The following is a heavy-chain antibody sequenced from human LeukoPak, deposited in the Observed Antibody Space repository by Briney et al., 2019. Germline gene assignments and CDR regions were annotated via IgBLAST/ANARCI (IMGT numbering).Heavy chain of an antibody. J-gene: IGHJ5*02. Sequence: PSETLSLTCTVSGGSISSGSYYWSWIRQAAGKGLEWIGRIYTSGSTNYNPSLKSRVTISVDTSKNQFSLKLSSVTAADTAVYYCARGKSGSYGGDRFDPRGQGTLVTVSS. D-gene: IGHD1-26*01. CDR2: IYTSGST. CDR1: GGSISSGSYY. CDR3: ARGKSGSYGGDRFDP. V-gene: IGHV4-61*02.